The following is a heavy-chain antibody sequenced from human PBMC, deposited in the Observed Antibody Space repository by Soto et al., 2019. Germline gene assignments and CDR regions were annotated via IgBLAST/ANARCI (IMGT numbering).Heavy chain of an antibody. D-gene: IGHD5-18*01. V-gene: IGHV3-30*18. CDR2: ISCHGSII. CDR3: TKPGLQTISFADF. CDR1: GFNFSAYG. J-gene: IGHJ4*02. Sequence: QVQLVESGGGVVQPGRSLTVSCAASGFNFSAYGMHWVRQAPGKGLEWLAVISCHGSIIYYADSVKGRFTISRDKSKNTLYLQMNNLKTEYAGLYFCTKPGLQTISFADFWGQGTLVTVSS.